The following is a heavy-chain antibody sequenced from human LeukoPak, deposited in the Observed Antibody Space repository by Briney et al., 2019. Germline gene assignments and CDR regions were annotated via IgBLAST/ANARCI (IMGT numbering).Heavy chain of an antibody. Sequence: GGSLRLSCAASGFSFSSYGMHWVRQAPGKGLEWVAFIRNDGTNKYYVDSVKGRFTISRDNSKNTLHLQMISLRSEDTAVYYCARDHLVRGFGELFSNGYSRDWGQGTLVTVSS. J-gene: IGHJ4*02. CDR3: ARDHLVRGFGELFSNGYSRD. D-gene: IGHD3-10*01. V-gene: IGHV3-30*02. CDR1: GFSFSSYG. CDR2: IRNDGTNK.